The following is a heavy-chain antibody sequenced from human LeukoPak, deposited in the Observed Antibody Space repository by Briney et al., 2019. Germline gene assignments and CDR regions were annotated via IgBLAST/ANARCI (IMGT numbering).Heavy chain of an antibody. CDR2: INPNSGGT. J-gene: IGHJ4*02. Sequence: ASVKVSCKASGYTFTGYYMHWVRQAPGQGLEWMGLINPNSGGTNYAQKFQGRVTMTRDTSISTAYMELSRLRSDDTAVYYCARGPSTTIFGVVIIVPDFDYWGQGTLVTVSS. V-gene: IGHV1-2*02. D-gene: IGHD3-3*01. CDR1: GYTFTGYY. CDR3: ARGPSTTIFGVVIIVPDFDY.